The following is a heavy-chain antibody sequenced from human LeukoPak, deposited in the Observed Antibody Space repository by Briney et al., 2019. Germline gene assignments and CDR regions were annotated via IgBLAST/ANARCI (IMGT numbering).Heavy chain of an antibody. J-gene: IGHJ3*02. CDR2: IYTTGTT. CDR3: ARHGNIVVIPDASKAFDI. CDR1: GGSINSGSYY. D-gene: IGHD2-2*01. Sequence: SQTLSLTCTVSGGSINSGSYYWNWIRQSAGRGLEWIGHIYTTGTTNCNPSLKSRVTISLDTSKNQFSLKLSSVTAADTAVYYCARHGNIVVIPDASKAFDIWGQGTMVTVSS. V-gene: IGHV4-61*09.